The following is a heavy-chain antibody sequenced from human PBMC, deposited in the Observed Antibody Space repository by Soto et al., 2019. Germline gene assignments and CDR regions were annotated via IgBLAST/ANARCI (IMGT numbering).Heavy chain of an antibody. V-gene: IGHV7-4-1*01. CDR3: ARAPDYGDYPLFNFGL. D-gene: IGHD4-17*01. CDR2: INTNTGNP. Sequence: ASVKVSCKASGYTFTSYAMNWVRQAPGQGLEWMGWINTNTGNPTYAQGFTGRFVFSLDTSVSTAYLQICSLKAEDTAVYYCARAPDYGDYPLFNFGLWGRGTLVTVSS. CDR1: GYTFTSYA. J-gene: IGHJ2*01.